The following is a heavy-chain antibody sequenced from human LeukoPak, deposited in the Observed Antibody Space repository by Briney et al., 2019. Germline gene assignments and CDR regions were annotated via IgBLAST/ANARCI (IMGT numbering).Heavy chain of an antibody. Sequence: SETLSLTCTVSGGSISSYYWSWIRQPPGKGLEWIGYIYYSGSTYYNSSLKSRVTISVAPSKNQFSLRLTSVTAADTAVYYMDVWGTGTTVTVSS. V-gene: IGHV4-59*12. CDR1: GGSISSYY. J-gene: IGHJ6*04. CDR2: IYYSGST. CDR3: DV.